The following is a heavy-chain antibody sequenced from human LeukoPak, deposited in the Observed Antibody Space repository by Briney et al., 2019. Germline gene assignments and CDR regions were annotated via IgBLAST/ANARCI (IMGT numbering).Heavy chain of an antibody. D-gene: IGHD6-13*01. V-gene: IGHV3-21*01. Sequence: GGSLRLSCAASGFTFSSYSMNWVRQAPGKGLEWVSSISSSSSYIYYADSVKGRFTISRDNAKNSLYLQMNSLRAEDTAVYYCARDQWFAAAGAFDYWGQGTLVTVSS. CDR1: GFTFSSYS. CDR3: ARDQWFAAAGAFDY. J-gene: IGHJ4*02. CDR2: ISSSSSYI.